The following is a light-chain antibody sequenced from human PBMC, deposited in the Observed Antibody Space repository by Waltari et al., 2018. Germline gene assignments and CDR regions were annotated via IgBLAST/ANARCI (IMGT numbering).Light chain of an antibody. CDR1: TGAVTSGFY. Sequence: QTVVTQEPSLTVSPGGTVTLTCASRTGAVTSGFYPSWFQQKPGQPPRALIYSTNNKHPWTPARFSGSLLGGKAALTLSGVQVEDEAEYYCLLYYGGAQVFGGGTKLTVL. J-gene: IGLJ3*02. V-gene: IGLV7-43*01. CDR2: STN. CDR3: LLYYGGAQV.